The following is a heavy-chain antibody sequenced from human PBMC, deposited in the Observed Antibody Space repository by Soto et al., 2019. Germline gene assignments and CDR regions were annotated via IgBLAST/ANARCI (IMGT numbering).Heavy chain of an antibody. D-gene: IGHD6-19*01. V-gene: IGHV1-2*02. CDR2: INPNSGGT. J-gene: IGHJ3*02. CDR1: GYTFTSYG. Sequence: ASVKVSCKASGYTFTSYGISWVRQAPGQGLEWMGWINPNSGGTNYAQKFQGRVTMTRDTSISTAYMELSRLRSDDTAVYYCARGVSSGLTGDAFDIWGQGTMVTVSS. CDR3: ARGVSSGLTGDAFDI.